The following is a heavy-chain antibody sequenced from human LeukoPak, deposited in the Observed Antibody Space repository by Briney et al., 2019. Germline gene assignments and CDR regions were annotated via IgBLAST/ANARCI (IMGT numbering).Heavy chain of an antibody. V-gene: IGHV4-30-4*01. D-gene: IGHD3-16*01. CDR2: IYYSGST. Sequence: SETLSLTCTVSGGSISSGDYYWSWIRQPPGKGLEWIGYIYYSGSTYYNPSLKSRVTISVDTSKNQFSLKLSSVTAADTAAYYCAREDYANRFDPWGQGTLVTVSS. CDR3: AREDYANRFDP. CDR1: GGSISSGDYY. J-gene: IGHJ5*02.